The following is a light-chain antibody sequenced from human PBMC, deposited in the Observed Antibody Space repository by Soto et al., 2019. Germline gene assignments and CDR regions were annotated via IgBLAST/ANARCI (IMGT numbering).Light chain of an antibody. CDR2: AAS. Sequence: AIQMPQSPSSLSASVGDRVIITCRASQDIRNDVSWFQQKPGKAPKLLIYAASRLYSEVPSRFSGSGSGTDFTLTISSLQPEDFASYFCLQDYNYPRTFGQGTKVGVK. V-gene: IGKV1-6*01. CDR1: QDIRND. J-gene: IGKJ1*01. CDR3: LQDYNYPRT.